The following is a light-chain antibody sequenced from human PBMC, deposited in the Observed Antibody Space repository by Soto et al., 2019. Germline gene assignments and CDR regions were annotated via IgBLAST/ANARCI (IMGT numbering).Light chain of an antibody. V-gene: IGKV3-15*01. Sequence: EIVKTQSPATLSVSPGERATLSCRASQSVSSNLAWYQQKPGQAPRLLIYGASTRATGIPARFSGSGSGTEFTLTISSLQSEDFAVYYCQQYNNWPPFGGGTKVEIK. CDR3: QQYNNWPP. CDR2: GAS. CDR1: QSVSSN. J-gene: IGKJ4*01.